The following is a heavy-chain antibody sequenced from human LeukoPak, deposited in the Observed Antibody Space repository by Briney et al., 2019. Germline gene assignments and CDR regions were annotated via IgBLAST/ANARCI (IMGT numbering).Heavy chain of an antibody. CDR2: IGGSGDKT. V-gene: IGHV3-23*01. J-gene: IGHJ4*02. CDR3: LRRGDASSGWGDHDY. D-gene: IGHD6-19*01. Sequence: GGSLRLSCAASGFTFNRNAISWVRQAPGKGLEWVSTIGGSGDKTFYADSVKSRFTISRDNSKNMLHLQMSSLTGEDTALYYCLRRGDASSGWGDHDYWGQGALVTVSS. CDR1: GFTFNRNA.